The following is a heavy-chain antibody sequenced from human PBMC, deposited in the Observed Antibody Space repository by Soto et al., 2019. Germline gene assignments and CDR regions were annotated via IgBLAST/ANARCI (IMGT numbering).Heavy chain of an antibody. Sequence: EVQLVESGGGLVQPGGSLRLSCAASAFTLSSYWMSWVRQAPGKGLEWVANIKPDGSEKYYVDSVKGRFTISRDNTKNSLYLQMSTLRPEVTAIYYSARDYEFGFDIWGQWTLVTVSS. CDR3: ARDYEFGFDI. J-gene: IGHJ3*02. CDR1: AFTLSSYW. CDR2: IKPDGSEK. D-gene: IGHD3-22*01. V-gene: IGHV3-7*01.